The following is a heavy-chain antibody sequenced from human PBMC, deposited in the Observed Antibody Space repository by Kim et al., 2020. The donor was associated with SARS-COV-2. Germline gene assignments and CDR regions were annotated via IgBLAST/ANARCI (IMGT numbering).Heavy chain of an antibody. D-gene: IGHD3-3*01. J-gene: IGHJ4*02. CDR2: IYYSGST. CDR3: ARHGRAWAEWLLSTHFDY. Sequence: SETLSLTCTVSGGSIRSSSYYWGWIRQPPGKGLEWIGSIYYSGSTYYNPSLKSRVTISVDTSKNQFSLKLSSVTAADTAVYYCARHGRAWAEWLLSTHFDYWGQGTLVTVSS. CDR1: GGSIRSSSYY. V-gene: IGHV4-39*01.